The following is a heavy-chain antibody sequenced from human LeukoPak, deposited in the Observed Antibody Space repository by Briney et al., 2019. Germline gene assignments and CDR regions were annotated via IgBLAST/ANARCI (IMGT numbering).Heavy chain of an antibody. CDR2: INPNSGGT. J-gene: IGHJ3*02. Sequence: ALVKVSCKASGYTFTGYYMHWVRQAPGQGLEWMGWINPNSGGTNYAQKFQGRVTMTRDTSISTAYMELSRLRSDDTAVYYCARDGIAAAAPRDAFDIWGQGTMVTVSS. D-gene: IGHD6-13*01. CDR3: ARDGIAAAAPRDAFDI. CDR1: GYTFTGYY. V-gene: IGHV1-2*02.